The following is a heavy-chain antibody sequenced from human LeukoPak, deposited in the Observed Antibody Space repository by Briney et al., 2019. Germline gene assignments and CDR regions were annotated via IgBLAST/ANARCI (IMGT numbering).Heavy chain of an antibody. D-gene: IGHD3-3*01. Sequence: GGSLRLSCAASGFTFSSYAMSWVRQALGKGLEWVSAISGSGGSTYYADSVKGRFTISRDNSKNTLYLQMNSLRAEDTAVYYCAKDHLRVELRFLEWLPNGYYFDYWGQGTLVTVSS. CDR3: AKDHLRVELRFLEWLPNGYYFDY. J-gene: IGHJ4*02. V-gene: IGHV3-23*01. CDR2: ISGSGGST. CDR1: GFTFSSYA.